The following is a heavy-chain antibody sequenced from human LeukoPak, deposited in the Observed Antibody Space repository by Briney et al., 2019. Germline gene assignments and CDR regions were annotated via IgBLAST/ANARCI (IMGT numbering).Heavy chain of an antibody. J-gene: IGHJ6*04. CDR3: ASDPRDGGQNV. V-gene: IGHV3-30*04. Sequence: GRSLRLSCAASGFNLTNYAMHWVRQAPGKGLEWVTLISYSGDNKYYADSVKGRFTFSRDKSKNTLYLQMNSLRPEDSAVYYCASDPRDGGQNVWGKGTTVTVSS. CDR1: GFNLTNYA. D-gene: IGHD5-24*01. CDR2: ISYSGDNK.